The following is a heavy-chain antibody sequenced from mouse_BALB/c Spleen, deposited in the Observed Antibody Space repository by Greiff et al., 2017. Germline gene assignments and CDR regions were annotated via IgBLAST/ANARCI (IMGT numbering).Heavy chain of an antibody. Sequence: EVKLMESGPDLVKPSQSLSLTCTVTGYSITSGYSWHWIRQFPGNKLEWMGYIHYSGSTNYNPSLKSRISITRDTSKNQFFLQLNSVTTEDTATYYCARWDYYGSSLYFDVWGAGTTVTVSS. J-gene: IGHJ1*01. CDR3: ARWDYYGSSLYFDV. CDR1: GYSITSGYS. V-gene: IGHV3-1*02. D-gene: IGHD1-1*01. CDR2: IHYSGST.